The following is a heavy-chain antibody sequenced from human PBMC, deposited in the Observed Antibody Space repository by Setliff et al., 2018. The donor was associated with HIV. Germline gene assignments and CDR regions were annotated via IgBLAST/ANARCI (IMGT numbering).Heavy chain of an antibody. CDR1: GFTFSNYW. J-gene: IGHJ1*01. CDR3: ARMHYYDSSGYYGFFQH. Sequence: PGESLRLSCATSGFTFSNYWMNWVRQAPGKGLVWVSRINSDGSSIDYADSVKARFTISRDNAENTVYLQMNSLRAEDTAVYYCARMHYYDSSGYYGFFQHWGQGTLVTVSS. CDR2: INSDGSSI. V-gene: IGHV3-74*01. D-gene: IGHD3-22*01.